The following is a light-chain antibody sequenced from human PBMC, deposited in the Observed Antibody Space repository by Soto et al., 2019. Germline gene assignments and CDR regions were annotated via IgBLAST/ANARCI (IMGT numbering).Light chain of an antibody. CDR2: GAS. V-gene: IGKV3-20*01. J-gene: IGKJ1*01. CDR3: QQYGSSSWT. CDR1: QSVSSSY. Sequence: EIVLSQSPGTLSLSPGERATLSCRASQSVSSSYLAWYQQQPGQAPRLLIYGASSRATGIPDRFSGSGSGTDFTITISRLEPEDFAVYYCQQYGSSSWTFGQGTKVDIK.